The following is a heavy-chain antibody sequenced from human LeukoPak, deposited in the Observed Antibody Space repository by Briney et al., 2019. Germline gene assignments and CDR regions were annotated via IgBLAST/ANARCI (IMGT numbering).Heavy chain of an antibody. Sequence: GGSLRLSCAASGFTFSDYYMSWIRQAPGKGLEWVSYISSSGSTIYYADSVKGRFTISKDNSKNTLYLQMNSLRPEDTAVYYCAKDHDYNSGSYIDYWGQGTLVTVSS. CDR3: AKDHDYNSGSYIDY. V-gene: IGHV3-11*04. CDR2: ISSSGSTI. CDR1: GFTFSDYY. J-gene: IGHJ4*02. D-gene: IGHD3-10*01.